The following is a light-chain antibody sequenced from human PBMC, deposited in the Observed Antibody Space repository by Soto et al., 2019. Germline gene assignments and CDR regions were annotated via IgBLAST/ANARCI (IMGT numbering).Light chain of an antibody. CDR3: QQSYSTPPT. J-gene: IGKJ1*01. V-gene: IGKV1-39*01. CDR2: AAS. Sequence: DIQMTQSPSSLSASVGDRVTITCRASQSISSYLNWYQQKPGKAPKLLIYAASSLQSGVPSRFRGSGSGTDFTLTISSLQPEDCATYYCQQSYSTPPTFGQGTKVDIK. CDR1: QSISSY.